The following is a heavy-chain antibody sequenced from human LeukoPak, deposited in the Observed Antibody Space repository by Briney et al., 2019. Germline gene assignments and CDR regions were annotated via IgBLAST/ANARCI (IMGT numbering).Heavy chain of an antibody. D-gene: IGHD3-16*01. CDR3: ARATYTVSYDY. CDR2: INHSGST. Sequence: SETLSLTCAVYGGSFSAYYWSWIRQPPGKGLEWIGEINHSGSTNYNPSLKSRVTISVDTSKNQFSLKLSSVTAADTAVYYCARATYTVSYDYWGQGTLVTVSS. V-gene: IGHV4-34*01. J-gene: IGHJ4*02. CDR1: GGSFSAYY.